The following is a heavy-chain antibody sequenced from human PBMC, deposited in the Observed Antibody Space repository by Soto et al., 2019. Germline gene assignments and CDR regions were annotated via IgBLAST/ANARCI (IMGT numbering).Heavy chain of an antibody. Sequence: SDTLSLTCTVSGGSISSSSYYWGWIRQPPGKGLEWIGSIYYSGSTYYNPSLKSRVTISVDTSKNQFSLKLSSVTAADTAVYYCASGNSGSYFVRYYYYYGMDVWGQGTTVTVSS. V-gene: IGHV4-39*01. CDR3: ASGNSGSYFVRYYYYYGMDV. J-gene: IGHJ6*02. CDR2: IYYSGST. CDR1: GGSISSSSYY. D-gene: IGHD3-10*01.